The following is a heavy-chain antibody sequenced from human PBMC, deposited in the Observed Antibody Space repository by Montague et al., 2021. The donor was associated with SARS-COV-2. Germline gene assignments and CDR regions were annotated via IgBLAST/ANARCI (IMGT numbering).Heavy chain of an antibody. J-gene: IGHJ5*02. D-gene: IGHD5-18*01. Sequence: SETLSLTCTVSGDSINSDTAFRGWVRQSPGKGLEWIGSMVYSGRNFYNGALRGRLTISVDTSKNQFSLELRAVTAADTGLYYCARHDHTDFGNPNWFDPWGQGTLVTVSS. CDR2: MVYSGRN. V-gene: IGHV4-39*01. CDR1: GDSINSDTAF. CDR3: ARHDHTDFGNPNWFDP.